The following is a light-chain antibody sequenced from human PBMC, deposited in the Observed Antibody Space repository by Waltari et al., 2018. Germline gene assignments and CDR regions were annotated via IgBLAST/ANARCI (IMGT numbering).Light chain of an antibody. J-gene: IGLJ3*02. CDR1: TSNIGNNP. V-gene: IGLV1-44*01. Sequence: QSVLTQPPSASGTPGQRVTISCSGSTSNIGNNPVNWYQQLPGPAPKRRIYNDNQRAWGVPDRFSGSKSGPSGSLAISGLQSDDEADYYCASRDDSLNGWVFGGGTKVTVL. CDR3: ASRDDSLNGWV. CDR2: NDN.